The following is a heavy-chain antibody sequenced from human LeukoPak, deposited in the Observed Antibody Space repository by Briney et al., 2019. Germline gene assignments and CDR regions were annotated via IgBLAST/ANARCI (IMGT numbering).Heavy chain of an antibody. V-gene: IGHV1-69*05. CDR1: GGTFYSYA. Sequence: GASVKVSCKASGGTFYSYAISWVRQAPGQGLEWMGGIVPIFGTANYAQKFQGRVTITTDESTSTAYMELSSLRSEDTAVYYCARESRGNYYGSGSYFPSHFDYWGQGTLVTVSS. J-gene: IGHJ4*02. CDR2: IVPIFGTA. D-gene: IGHD3-10*01. CDR3: ARESRGNYYGSGSYFPSHFDY.